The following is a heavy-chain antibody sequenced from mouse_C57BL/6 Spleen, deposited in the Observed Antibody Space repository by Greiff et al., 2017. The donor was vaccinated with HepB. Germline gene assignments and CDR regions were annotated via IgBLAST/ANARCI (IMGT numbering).Heavy chain of an antibody. J-gene: IGHJ2*01. CDR2: IRSKSNNYAT. CDR3: VRQKTYYSYFDY. CDR1: GFSFNTYA. V-gene: IGHV10-1*01. D-gene: IGHD2-12*01. Sequence: EAGGGLVQPKGSLKLSCAASGFSFNTYAMNWVRQAPGKGLEWVARIRSKSNNYATYYADSVKDRFTISRDDSESMLYLQMNNLKTEDTAMYYCVRQKTYYSYFDYWGQGTTLTVSS.